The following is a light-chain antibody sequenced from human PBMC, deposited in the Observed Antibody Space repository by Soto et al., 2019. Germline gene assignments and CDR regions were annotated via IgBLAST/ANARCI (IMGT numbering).Light chain of an antibody. CDR2: KAS. CDR3: QQYNSYSGT. J-gene: IGKJ1*01. V-gene: IGKV1-5*03. CDR1: QNIRSW. Sequence: DIQMTQSPSTLSASVGDRVTITCRASQNIRSWLAWYQQKPGKAPKLLIYKASSLESGVPSRFSGSGSGTEFTLTISSLQPDDFATYYCQQYNSYSGTFGQGTKVDIK.